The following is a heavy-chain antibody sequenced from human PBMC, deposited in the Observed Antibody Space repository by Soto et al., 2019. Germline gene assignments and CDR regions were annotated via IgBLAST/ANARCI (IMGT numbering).Heavy chain of an antibody. Sequence: QVQLQESGPGLVKPSETLSLTCTVSGGSISSYYWSWIRQPPGKGLEWIGYIYYSGSTNYNPSLKSRVTISVDTSKNQFSLKLSSVTAADTAVYYCAREGSGYGDYFDYWGQGTLVTVSS. CDR2: IYYSGST. CDR3: AREGSGYGDYFDY. J-gene: IGHJ4*02. CDR1: GGSISSYY. V-gene: IGHV4-59*01. D-gene: IGHD4-17*01.